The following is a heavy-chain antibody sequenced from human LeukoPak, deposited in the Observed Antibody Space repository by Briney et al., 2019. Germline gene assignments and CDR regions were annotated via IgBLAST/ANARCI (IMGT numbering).Heavy chain of an antibody. CDR3: ARLRYTTTWSAGWFGP. CDR2: IYPGDSDT. D-gene: IGHD6-13*01. J-gene: IGHJ5*02. V-gene: IGHV5-51*01. CDR1: GYTFSNFW. Sequence: GESLKISCTGSGYTFSNFWIGWMRQMPGKGLEWMGIIYPGDSDTRFSPSFQGQVTMSADKSTSTAYLQWSSLKASETAMYYCARLRYTTTWSAGWFGPWGQGTLVTVSS.